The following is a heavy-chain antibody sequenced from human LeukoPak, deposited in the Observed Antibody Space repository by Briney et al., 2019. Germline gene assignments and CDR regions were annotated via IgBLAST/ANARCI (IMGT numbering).Heavy chain of an antibody. CDR3: ARNMRIDTRGYFDF. CDR1: GFSLTASGVG. CDR2: IYWDNDK. V-gene: IGHV2-5*02. Sequence: SAPKLVKPTQNLTLTCTFSGFSLTASGVGVGWIRQPPGAPLEWLGNIYWDNDKRYRTSLSSRLTITKDTSRNQVVLSMNNMDHVVTAKYSCARNMRIDTRGYFDFWGQGTLVTVSS. J-gene: IGHJ4*02. D-gene: IGHD3-16*01.